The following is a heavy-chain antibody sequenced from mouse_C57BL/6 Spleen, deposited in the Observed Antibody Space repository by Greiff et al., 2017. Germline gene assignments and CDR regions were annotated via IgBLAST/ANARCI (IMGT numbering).Heavy chain of an antibody. J-gene: IGHJ2*01. D-gene: IGHD1-1*01. CDR3: ARGGYGSKSCDY. CDR1: GYTFTSYW. V-gene: IGHV1-69*01. CDR2: IDPSDSYT. Sequence: QVPLQQPGAELVMPGASVKLSCKASGYTFTSYWMHWVKQRPGQGLEWIGEIDPSDSYTNYNHKFKGKSTLTVDKSSSTAYMQLSSLTSEDSAVYYCARGGYGSKSCDYWGQGTTLTVAS.